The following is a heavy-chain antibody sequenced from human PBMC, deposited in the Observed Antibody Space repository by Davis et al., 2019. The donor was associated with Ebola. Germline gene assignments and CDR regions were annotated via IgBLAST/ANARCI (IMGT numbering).Heavy chain of an antibody. CDR2: INHSGST. V-gene: IGHV4-34*01. D-gene: IGHD5-12*01. J-gene: IGHJ4*02. Sequence: SETLSLTCTVSGGSISSYYWSWIRQPPGKGLEWIGEINHSGSTNYNPSLKSRVTISVDTSKNQFSLKLSSVTAADTAVYYCARAHSGYAYGYWGQGTLVTVSS. CDR1: GGSISSYY. CDR3: ARAHSGYAYGY.